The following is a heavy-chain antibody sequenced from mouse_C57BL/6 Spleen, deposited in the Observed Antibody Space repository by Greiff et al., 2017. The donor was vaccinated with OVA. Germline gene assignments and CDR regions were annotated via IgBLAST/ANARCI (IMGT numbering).Heavy chain of an antibody. V-gene: IGHV1-61*01. CDR3: ARVTTVVADDY. Sequence: QVQLQQPGAELVRPGSSVKLSCKASGYTFTSYWMDWVKQRPGQGLEWIGNIYPSDSETHYNQKFKDKATLTVDKSSSTAYMQLSSLTSEDSAVYYCARVTTVVADDYWGQGTTLTVSS. D-gene: IGHD1-1*01. CDR2: IYPSDSET. J-gene: IGHJ2*01. CDR1: GYTFTSYW.